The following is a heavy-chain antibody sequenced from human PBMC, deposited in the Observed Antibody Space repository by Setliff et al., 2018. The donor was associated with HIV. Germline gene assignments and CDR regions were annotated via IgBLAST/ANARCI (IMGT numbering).Heavy chain of an antibody. J-gene: IGHJ6*02. V-gene: IGHV4-59*01. CDR3: ARDKRASFDGLDV. D-gene: IGHD6-25*01. CDR1: GGSISSYY. CDR2: IYSNGGT. Sequence: PSETLSLTCNVSGGSISSYYWSWIRQPPGKGLEYIGYIYSNGGTNYSPSLKSRVTISIDTSKNQFSLRLSSVTAADTAVYYCARDKRASFDGLDVWGQGTTVTVSS.